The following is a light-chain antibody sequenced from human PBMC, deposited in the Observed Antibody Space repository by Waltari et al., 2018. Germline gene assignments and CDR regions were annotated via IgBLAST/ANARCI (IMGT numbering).Light chain of an antibody. V-gene: IGLV3-21*04. Sequence: SYVLTQPPSVSVAPGETSRITCGGDNIGGYSVHWYQQKPGQAPVLVLYYDNDRPSGIPEGFSGSNFGNTATLTISRVEAGDEADYYCQVSDSTTDLVIFGGGTKLTFL. J-gene: IGLJ2*01. CDR1: NIGGYS. CDR3: QVSDSTTDLVI. CDR2: YDN.